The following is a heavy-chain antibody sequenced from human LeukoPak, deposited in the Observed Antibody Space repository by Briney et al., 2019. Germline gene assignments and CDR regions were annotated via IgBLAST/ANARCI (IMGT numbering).Heavy chain of an antibody. V-gene: IGHV3-74*01. CDR3: ARDNEYCTGGTCRLDY. J-gene: IGHJ4*02. CDR2: INIDGRST. Sequence: PGGSLRLSCASSGFTFSFYWMHWVRQAPRKGLGWVSRINIDGRSTSYAGTVKGRFTISRDNAKNTLYLQMNSLRAEDTAVYYCARDNEYCTGGTCRLDYWGQGALVTVSS. D-gene: IGHD2-15*01. CDR1: GFTFSFYW.